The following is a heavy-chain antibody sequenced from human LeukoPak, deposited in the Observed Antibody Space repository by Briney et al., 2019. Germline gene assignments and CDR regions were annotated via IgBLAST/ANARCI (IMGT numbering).Heavy chain of an antibody. J-gene: IGHJ5*02. CDR3: ARLYDSSGYTNWLDP. V-gene: IGHV4-59*11. CDR2: IYYSGST. D-gene: IGHD3-22*01. Sequence: SETLSLTCTVSGGSIRSHYWSWIRQPPGKGLEWIGYIYYSGSTKYNPSLKSRVTISVDTSENQFSLKLSSVTAADTAVYYCARLYDSSGYTNWLDPWGQGTLVTVSS. CDR1: GGSIRSHY.